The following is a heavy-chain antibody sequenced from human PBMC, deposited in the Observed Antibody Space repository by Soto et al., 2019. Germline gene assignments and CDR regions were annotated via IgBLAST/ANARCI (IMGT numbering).Heavy chain of an antibody. CDR2: ITYDGSNK. D-gene: IGHD6-25*01. CDR3: AKDRSGRPLYYYGMDV. CDR1: GFTFSSYW. V-gene: IGHV3-30*18. Sequence: GGSLRLSCAASGFTFSSYWMSWVRQAPGKGLEWVAVITYDGSNKYYADSVKGRFTISRDNSKNTLYLQMNSLRAEDTAVYYCAKDRSGRPLYYYGMDVWGQGTTVTVSS. J-gene: IGHJ6*02.